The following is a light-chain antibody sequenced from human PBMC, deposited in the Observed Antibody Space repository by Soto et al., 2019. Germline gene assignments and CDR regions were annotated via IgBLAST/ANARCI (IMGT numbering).Light chain of an antibody. Sequence: IFMTQSPATLSVSPGGRATLSCRASQSVSNNYLAWYQQKPGQAPRLLIYGASNRATGIPDRFSGSGSGTDFTLTISRLEPEDFAVYYCQQYGSSGTFGQGTKVDIK. CDR3: QQYGSSGT. V-gene: IGKV3-20*01. CDR1: QSVSNNY. J-gene: IGKJ1*01. CDR2: GAS.